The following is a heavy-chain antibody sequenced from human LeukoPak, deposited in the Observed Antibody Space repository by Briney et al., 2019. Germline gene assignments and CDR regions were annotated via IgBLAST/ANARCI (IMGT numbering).Heavy chain of an antibody. CDR1: GFIFSSYA. J-gene: IGHJ4*02. Sequence: GGSLRLSCAASGFIFSSYAMSWVRQAPGKGLEWVSSISASGGNTYRADSVKGRFTISRDNSKNTLYLQMNSLRAEDTAVYYCARDNGYSYGYDYWGQGTLVTVSS. CDR2: ISASGGNT. D-gene: IGHD5-18*01. CDR3: ARDNGYSYGYDY. V-gene: IGHV3-23*01.